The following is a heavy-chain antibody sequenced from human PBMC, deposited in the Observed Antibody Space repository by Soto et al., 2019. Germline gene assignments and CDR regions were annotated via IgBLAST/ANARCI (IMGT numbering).Heavy chain of an antibody. Sequence: QLQLQESGSGLVKPSQTLSLTCAVSGGSISSGGYSWSWIRQPPGKGLEWIGYIYHSGSTYYNPSLKIRFTISVDRSKNQFSLKLSSVTAADTAVYYCASSHAGAHITAAVHWGQGTLVTVSS. J-gene: IGHJ4*02. V-gene: IGHV4-30-2*01. D-gene: IGHD6-13*01. CDR1: GGSISSGGYS. CDR2: IYHSGST. CDR3: ASSHAGAHITAAVH.